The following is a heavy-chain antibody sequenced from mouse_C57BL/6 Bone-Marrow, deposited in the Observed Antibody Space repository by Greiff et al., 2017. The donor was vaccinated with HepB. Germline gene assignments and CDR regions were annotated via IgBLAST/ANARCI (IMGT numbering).Heavy chain of an antibody. CDR1: GFTFSDYG. J-gene: IGHJ4*01. CDR3: ARRYYGSSYVEDAMDY. Sequence: EVKLMESGGGLVKPGGSLKLSCAASGFTFSDYGMHWVRQAPEKGLEWVAYISSGSSTIYYADTVKGRFTISRDNAKNTLFLQMTSLRSEDTAMYYCARRYYGSSYVEDAMDYWGQGTSVTVSS. V-gene: IGHV5-17*01. D-gene: IGHD1-1*01. CDR2: ISSGSSTI.